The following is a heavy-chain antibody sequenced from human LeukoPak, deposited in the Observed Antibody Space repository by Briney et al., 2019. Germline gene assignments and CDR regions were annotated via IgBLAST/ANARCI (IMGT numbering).Heavy chain of an antibody. CDR1: GFTFSSYS. J-gene: IGHJ4*02. Sequence: PGGSLRLSCAASGFTFSSYSMNWVRQAPGRGLEWVSCISSSSSTIYYADSVKGRFTISRDNAENSLYLQMNSLRDEDTAVYYCARAVTVVTRGGLVFDYWGQGTLVTVSS. CDR3: ARAVTVVTRGGLVFDY. D-gene: IGHD2-21*02. V-gene: IGHV3-48*02. CDR2: ISSSSSTI.